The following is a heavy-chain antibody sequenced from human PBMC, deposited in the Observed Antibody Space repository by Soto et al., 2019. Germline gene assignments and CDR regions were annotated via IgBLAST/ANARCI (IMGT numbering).Heavy chain of an antibody. D-gene: IGHD2-2*03. J-gene: IGHJ6*02. CDR1: GFTFSSYG. CDR3: AKDLGYCSSTSCTTYYYYGMDV. Sequence: QVQLVESGGGVVQPWRSLRLACAASGFTFSSYGMHWVRQAPGKGLAWVAVISYDGSNKYYADSVKGRFTISRDNSKNTLYLQMNSRRAEETSVYSCAKDLGYCSSTSCTTYYYYGMDVWGHGTTVTVSS. CDR2: ISYDGSNK. V-gene: IGHV3-30*18.